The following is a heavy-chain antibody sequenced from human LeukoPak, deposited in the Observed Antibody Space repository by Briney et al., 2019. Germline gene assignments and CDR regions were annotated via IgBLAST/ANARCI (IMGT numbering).Heavy chain of an antibody. J-gene: IGHJ6*02. D-gene: IGHD6-13*01. CDR3: ARDYVIAAAGTGYYYYYYYGMDV. Sequence: GGSLRLSCVASGFSFSNYWMAWVRQPPGKGLEWVANMGLRDSDKYYVDSVKGRFTISRDNAKNSMYLEMNSLRAEDTAVYYCARDYVIAAAGTGYYYYYYYGMDVWGQGTTVTVSS. V-gene: IGHV3-7*01. CDR2: MGLRDSDK. CDR1: GFSFSNYW.